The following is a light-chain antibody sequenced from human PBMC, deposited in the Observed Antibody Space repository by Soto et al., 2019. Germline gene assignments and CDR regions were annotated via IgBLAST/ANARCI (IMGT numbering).Light chain of an antibody. CDR2: HAS. CDR3: HQYATYA. Sequence: DIQMTQSPSTLPSFVGDRVTITCRASQNIANWLAWYRQKPGTAPELLIYHASTLVSGVPSRFTGSGSGTEFTLAISGLQPDDFATYFCHQYATYAFGRGTKVEIQ. J-gene: IGKJ1*01. V-gene: IGKV1-5*01. CDR1: QNIANW.